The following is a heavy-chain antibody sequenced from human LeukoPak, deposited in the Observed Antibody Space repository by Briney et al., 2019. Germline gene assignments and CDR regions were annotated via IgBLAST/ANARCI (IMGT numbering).Heavy chain of an antibody. V-gene: IGHV3-9*01. CDR1: GFTFDDYA. J-gene: IGHJ1*01. Sequence: GGSLRLSCAASGFTFDDYAMHWVRQAPGKGLEWVSGITWNSGDIGYADSVKGRFTISRDNAKNSLYLQMNSLRAEDTAVYYCVRGGSTHFQHWGQGTLVTVSS. CDR2: ITWNSGDI. D-gene: IGHD3-16*01. CDR3: VRGGSTHFQH.